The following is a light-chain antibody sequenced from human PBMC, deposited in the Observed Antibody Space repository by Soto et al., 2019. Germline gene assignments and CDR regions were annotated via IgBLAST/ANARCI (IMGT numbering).Light chain of an antibody. CDR2: GNS. J-gene: IGLJ1*01. V-gene: IGLV1-40*01. CDR3: QSYDSSLSGFYV. CDR1: SSNIGAGYD. Sequence: QLVLTQPPSVSGAPGQRVTISCTGSSSNIGAGYDVHWYQQLPGTAPKLLIYGNSNRPSGVPDRFSGSKSGTSASLAITGLQAEDEADYYCQSYDSSLSGFYVFGTGT.